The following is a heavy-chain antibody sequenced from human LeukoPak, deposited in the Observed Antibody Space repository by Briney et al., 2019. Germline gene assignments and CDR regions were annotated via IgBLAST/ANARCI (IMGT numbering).Heavy chain of an antibody. D-gene: IGHD1-14*01. CDR3: AKNRGALKYMDV. J-gene: IGHJ6*03. V-gene: IGHV3-23*01. Sequence: PGGSLRLSCAASGFTFSSYAMSWVRQAPGKGLEWVSGISGSGGTTYYADSVKGRFTISRDNSKNTLYLPMNSLRAEDTAVYYCAKNRGALKYMDVWGKGTTVTVSS. CDR1: GFTFSSYA. CDR2: ISGSGGTT.